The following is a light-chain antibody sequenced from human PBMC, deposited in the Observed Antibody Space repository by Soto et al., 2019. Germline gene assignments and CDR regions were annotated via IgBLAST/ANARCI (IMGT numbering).Light chain of an antibody. V-gene: IGKV3-20*01. J-gene: IGKJ4*01. Sequence: EIVLTQSPGTLSLSPGERATLSCRASQIVSSSYLAWYQQKPGQAPRLLINGASSRATGIPDRFSGSGSGTDFTLTISRLEPEDCAVYYCQQYCSSPLTFGGGTKVEIK. CDR1: QIVSSSY. CDR3: QQYCSSPLT. CDR2: GAS.